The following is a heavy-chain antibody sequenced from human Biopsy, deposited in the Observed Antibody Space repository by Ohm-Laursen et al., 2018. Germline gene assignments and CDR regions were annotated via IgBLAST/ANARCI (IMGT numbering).Heavy chain of an antibody. V-gene: IGHV4-4*09. CDR2: IHHSGST. D-gene: IGHD2-15*01. Sequence: ETLFLTCTVSGVSITAYYWSWIRQPPGKGLECIGNIHHSGSTNYNPSLKSRLTISVDTSKNQFSLKLSSVTAADTAVYYCARMDCSGGSCHYYSYGMDVWGQGTTVTVSS. CDR1: GVSITAYY. J-gene: IGHJ6*02. CDR3: ARMDCSGGSCHYYSYGMDV.